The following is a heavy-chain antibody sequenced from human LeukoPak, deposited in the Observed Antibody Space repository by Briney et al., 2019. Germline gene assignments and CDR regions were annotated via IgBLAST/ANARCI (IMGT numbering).Heavy chain of an antibody. Sequence: PGRSLRLSCAASGFTFDDYAMHWVRQAPGKGLEWVSGTSWNSGSIGYADSVKGRFTISRDNAKNSLYLQMNSLRAEDMALYYCAKGDTTVTTYYFDYWGQGTLVTVSS. D-gene: IGHD4-17*01. CDR3: AKGDTTVTTYYFDY. CDR1: GFTFDDYA. J-gene: IGHJ4*02. CDR2: TSWNSGSI. V-gene: IGHV3-9*03.